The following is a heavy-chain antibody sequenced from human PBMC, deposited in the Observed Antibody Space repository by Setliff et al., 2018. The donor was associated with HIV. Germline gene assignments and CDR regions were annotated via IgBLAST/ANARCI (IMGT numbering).Heavy chain of an antibody. CDR1: GLTLSNSV. CDR3: AKLDYYDYSGSWARKVAIDF. D-gene: IGHD3-22*01. V-gene: IGHV3-23*01. Sequence: GGSLRLSCAASGLTLSNSVMTWVRQKPGRGLEWVSLIQSGGIIYYADSVKGRFTISRDNSNNTLSLQMSSLRAEDTALYYCAKLDYYDYSGSWARKVAIDFWGRGTMVTVSS. CDR2: IQSGGII. J-gene: IGHJ3*01.